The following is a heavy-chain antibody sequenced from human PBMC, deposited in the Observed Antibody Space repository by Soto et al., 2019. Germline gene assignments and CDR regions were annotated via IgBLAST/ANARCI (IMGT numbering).Heavy chain of an antibody. Sequence: TLSLSCSVAGGSISSYYWSWIRQPPGKGLEWIGYIYYSGSTNYNPSLKSRVTISVDTSKNQFSLKLSYVTAADTAVYYCARGLYYDILTGPFDYWGQGTLVTVYS. D-gene: IGHD3-9*01. CDR3: ARGLYYDILTGPFDY. CDR2: IYYSGST. V-gene: IGHV4-59*01. CDR1: GGSISSYY. J-gene: IGHJ4*02.